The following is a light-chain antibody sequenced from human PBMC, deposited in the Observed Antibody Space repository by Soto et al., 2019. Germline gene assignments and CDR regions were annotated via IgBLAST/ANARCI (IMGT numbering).Light chain of an antibody. CDR2: EVS. J-gene: IGLJ1*01. CDR3: QSYDSSLSGSEV. V-gene: IGLV2-8*01. CDR1: SSDVGGYNF. Sequence: QSVLTQPPSASGSPGQSVTISCTGTSSDVGGYNFVSWYQQHPGKAPKLIIYEVSKRPSGVPDRFSGSKSGNTASLTVSGLQADDEADYYCQSYDSSLSGSEVFGTGTKVTV.